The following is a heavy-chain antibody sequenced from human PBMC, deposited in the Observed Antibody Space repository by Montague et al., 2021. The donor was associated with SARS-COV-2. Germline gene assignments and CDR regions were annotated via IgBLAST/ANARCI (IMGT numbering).Heavy chain of an antibody. CDR1: GGSISSGGYY. CDR3: ARATRSIVVLNWFDP. D-gene: IGHD3-22*01. J-gene: IGHJ5*02. Sequence: TLSLTCTVSGGSISSGGYYWSWIRQHPGKGLEWIGYIYYSGSTYYXPSLKSRVTISVDTSKNQFSLKLSSVTAADTAVYYCARATRSIVVLNWFDPWGQGTLVTVSP. V-gene: IGHV4-31*03. CDR2: IYYSGST.